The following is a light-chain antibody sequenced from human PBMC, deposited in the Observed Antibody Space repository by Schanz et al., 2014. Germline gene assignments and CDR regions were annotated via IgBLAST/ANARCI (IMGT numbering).Light chain of an antibody. Sequence: DIVMTQSPDSLAVSLGERATINCKSSQSVLYTSNNKNFLAWYQHKPGQPPKLLIYWASARESGVPDRFSGSGSGTDFTLTISSLQSEDFAVYYCQQYSDWPRTFGQGTTVDNK. CDR3: QQYSDWPRT. V-gene: IGKV4-1*01. CDR2: WAS. CDR1: QSVLYTSNNKNF. J-gene: IGKJ1*01.